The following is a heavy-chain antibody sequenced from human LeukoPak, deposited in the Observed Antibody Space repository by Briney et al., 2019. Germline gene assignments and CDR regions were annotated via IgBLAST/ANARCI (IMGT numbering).Heavy chain of an antibody. D-gene: IGHD6-25*01. CDR1: GFTFSSYA. CDR2: TREDGSEK. J-gene: IGHJ6*03. CDR3: ARFAAGGSYYYYMDV. Sequence: PGGSLRLSCAASGFTFSSYAMSWVRQAPGKGLEWVANTREDGSEKYYVDSVKGRFTISRDNAKNSLYLQMNSLRAEDTAVYYCARFAAGGSYYYYMDVWGKGTTVTVSS. V-gene: IGHV3-7*04.